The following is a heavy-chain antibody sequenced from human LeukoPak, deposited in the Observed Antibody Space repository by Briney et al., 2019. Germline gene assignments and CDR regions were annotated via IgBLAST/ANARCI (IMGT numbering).Heavy chain of an antibody. D-gene: IGHD2-2*01. CDR3: AREGFGSAAIREGYYYYYGMDV. J-gene: IGHJ6*04. V-gene: IGHV1-2*04. CDR1: GYTFTGYY. CDR2: INPNSGGT. Sequence: ASVKVSCKASGYTFTGYYMHWVRQAPGQGLEWMGWINPNSGGTNYAQKFQGWVTMTRDTSISTAYMELSRLRPDDTAVYYCAREGFGSAAIREGYYYYYGMDVWGKGTTVTVSS.